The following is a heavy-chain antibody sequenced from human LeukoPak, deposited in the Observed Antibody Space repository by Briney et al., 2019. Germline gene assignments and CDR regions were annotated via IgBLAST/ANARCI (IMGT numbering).Heavy chain of an antibody. D-gene: IGHD2-2*02. CDR3: AKSDCDSASCYTIDF. Sequence: PGGSLRLSCVASGFSFSSYAMSWVRQAPGKGLEWLSLISDSGESPPDADSAKGRFTISRDNSKSTVFLQMNSLRVEDSAVYYCAKSDCDSASCYTIDFWGQGTLVTVSS. CDR1: GFSFSSYA. J-gene: IGHJ4*02. V-gene: IGHV3-23*01. CDR2: ISDSGESP.